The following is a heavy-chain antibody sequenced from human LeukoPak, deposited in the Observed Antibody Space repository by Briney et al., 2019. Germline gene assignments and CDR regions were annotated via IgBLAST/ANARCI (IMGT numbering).Heavy chain of an antibody. CDR1: GFTFSSYS. V-gene: IGHV3-21*01. J-gene: IGHJ3*02. CDR3: ARDSLGIAAAGHDAFDI. D-gene: IGHD6-13*01. CDR2: ISSSSSYI. Sequence: GGSLRLSCAASGFTFSSYSMNWVRQAPGKGLEWVSSISSSSSYIYYTDSVKGRSTISRDNAKNSLYLQMNSLRAEDTAVYYCARDSLGIAAAGHDAFDIWGQGTMVTVSS.